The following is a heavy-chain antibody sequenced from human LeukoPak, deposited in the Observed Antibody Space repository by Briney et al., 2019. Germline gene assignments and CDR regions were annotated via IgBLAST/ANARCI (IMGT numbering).Heavy chain of an antibody. J-gene: IGHJ6*03. CDR2: IRSKVYGGTP. D-gene: IGHD6-13*01. V-gene: IGHV3-49*04. CDR3: TRAGGIAAAGTSGYYYYMDV. CDR1: GFTFGDYA. Sequence: GGSLRLSCTASGFTFGDYAMTWVRQAPGRGLEWECFIRSKVYGGTPEYAASVKGRFTISRDDSKGIAYLQMKSLKTEDTAVYYCTRAGGIAAAGTSGYYYYMDVWGKGTTVTISS.